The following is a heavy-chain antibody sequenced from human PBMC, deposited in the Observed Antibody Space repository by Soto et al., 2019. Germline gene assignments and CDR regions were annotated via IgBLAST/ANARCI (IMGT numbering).Heavy chain of an antibody. CDR2: ISAYNGNT. D-gene: IGHD5-12*01. CDR1: GYTLTELS. J-gene: IGHJ3*02. CDR3: ARVRASGLLGDAFDI. Sequence: QVQLVQSGAEVKKPGASVKVSCKVSGYTLTELSMHWVRQAPGKGLEWMGWISAYNGNTNYAQKLQGRVTMTTDTSTSTAYMELRSLRSDDTAVYYCARVRASGLLGDAFDIWGQGTMVTVSS. V-gene: IGHV1-18*01.